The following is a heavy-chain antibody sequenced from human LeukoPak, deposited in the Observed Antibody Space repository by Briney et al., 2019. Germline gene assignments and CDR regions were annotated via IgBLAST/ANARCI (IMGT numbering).Heavy chain of an antibody. CDR2: IRYDATNK. Sequence: GGSLRLSCAASGFIFSNYGMHWVRQAPGKGLEWVAFIRYDATNKYYADSVKGRFTMSRDNSKNTLYLQMNSLRAEDTAVYYCAKHGGPLGYFDYWGQGTLVTVSS. CDR1: GFIFSNYG. J-gene: IGHJ4*02. CDR3: AKHGGPLGYFDY. V-gene: IGHV3-30*02.